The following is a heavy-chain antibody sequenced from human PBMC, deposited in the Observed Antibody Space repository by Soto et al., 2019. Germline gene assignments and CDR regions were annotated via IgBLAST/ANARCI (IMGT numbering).Heavy chain of an antibody. Sequence: QVQLVQSGAEVKKPGASVKVSCKASGYTFTSYGISWVRQAPGQGLEWMGWISAYNGNTNYAQKLQGRVTMTTDTSTSTAYMELRSLRSDDTAVYYCARERIYYDSSGEIPPLFEYWGQGTLVTVSS. CDR2: ISAYNGNT. V-gene: IGHV1-18*04. J-gene: IGHJ4*02. D-gene: IGHD3-22*01. CDR3: ARERIYYDSSGEIPPLFEY. CDR1: GYTFTSYG.